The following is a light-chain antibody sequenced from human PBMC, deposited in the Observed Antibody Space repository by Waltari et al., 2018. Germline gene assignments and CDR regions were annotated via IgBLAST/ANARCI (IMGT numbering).Light chain of an antibody. Sequence: EIVLTQSPDFQSVTPKEKVTITCRASKIIGTSLHWYQQKSDQSPNLLIRYASQAISGVPSRFSGSGSGTDFTLTINSLEAEDAATYFCHQTSSLPRTFGQGTKVEIK. CDR2: YAS. CDR3: HQTSSLPRT. CDR1: KIIGTS. J-gene: IGKJ1*01. V-gene: IGKV6-21*02.